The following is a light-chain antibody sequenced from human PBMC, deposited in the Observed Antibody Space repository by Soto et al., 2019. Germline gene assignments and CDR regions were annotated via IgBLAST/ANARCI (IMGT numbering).Light chain of an antibody. J-gene: IGLJ1*01. CDR2: GNS. Sequence: QSVLTQPPSVSGAPGQRVTISCTGSSSNIGARYDVHWYQQLPGTAPKLLIYGNSNRPSGVPDRFSGSKSGTSASLANTGLQAEDEADYSCQSYDSRLSVSYVFGTGTKVTVL. CDR1: SSNIGARYD. V-gene: IGLV1-40*01. CDR3: QSYDSRLSVSYV.